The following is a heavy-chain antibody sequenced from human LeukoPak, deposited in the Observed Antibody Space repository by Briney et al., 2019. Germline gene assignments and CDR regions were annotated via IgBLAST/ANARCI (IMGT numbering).Heavy chain of an antibody. CDR1: GPTFSGYW. V-gene: IGHV3-74*01. CDR2: INGDGSST. D-gene: IGHD2-8*01. CDR3: AGHGSNGY. Sequence: GGSLSLSCAASGPTFSGYWMHWVRQAPGRGLVWVSRINGDGSSTNYADSVRGRFTISRDNAKNTLYLQMNSLRAEDTAVYYCAGHGSNGYWGQGTPVTVSS. J-gene: IGHJ4*02.